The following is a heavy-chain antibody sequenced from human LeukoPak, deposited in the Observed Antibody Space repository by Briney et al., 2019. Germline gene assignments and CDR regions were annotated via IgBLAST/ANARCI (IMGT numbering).Heavy chain of an antibody. D-gene: IGHD3-3*01. V-gene: IGHV4-39*01. CDR1: GGSISSSSYY. CDR3: ARLRFLEWLPFDP. Sequence: PSETLSLTCTVSGGSISSSSYYWGWIRQPPGRGRELIGSIYSSGITYYNPSLKSRVTISVDTPKNQFSLKLSSVTAADTAVYYCARLRFLEWLPFDPWGQGTLVTVSS. J-gene: IGHJ5*02. CDR2: IYSSGIT.